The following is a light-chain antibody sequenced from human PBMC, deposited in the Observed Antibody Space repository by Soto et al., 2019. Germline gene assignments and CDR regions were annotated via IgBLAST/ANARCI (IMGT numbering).Light chain of an antibody. CDR3: AVWADSLSGVV. CDR2: KNN. Sequence: QSVVTQPHSASGTHGQRVTISCSGSRTNIGSNYVYWYQHLPGTAPKVLIYKNNHRPSGVPDRLSGSKSDTSASLAISGLRSEDEAYYCCAVWADSLSGVVFGGGTKLTVL. J-gene: IGLJ3*02. V-gene: IGLV1-47*01. CDR1: RTNIGSNY.